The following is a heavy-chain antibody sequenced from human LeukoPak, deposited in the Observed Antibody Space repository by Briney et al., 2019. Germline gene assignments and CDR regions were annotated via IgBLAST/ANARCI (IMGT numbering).Heavy chain of an antibody. V-gene: IGHV5-51*01. CDR2: IYPGDSDT. CDR3: ARHCSSTGCYMGMDV. D-gene: IGHD2-2*02. Sequence: GESLKISCKGSGYSFTSYWIGWVCQMPGKGLEWMGIIYPGDSDTRYSPSFQGQVTISADKSISTAYLQWSSLKASDTAMYYCARHCSSTGCYMGMDVWGKGTTVTVSS. CDR1: GYSFTSYW. J-gene: IGHJ6*03.